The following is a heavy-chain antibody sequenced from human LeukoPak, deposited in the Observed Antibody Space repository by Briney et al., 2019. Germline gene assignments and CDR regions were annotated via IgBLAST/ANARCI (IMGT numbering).Heavy chain of an antibody. V-gene: IGHV4-4*02. CDR1: GGSISSSNW. CDR2: IYHSGST. J-gene: IGHJ4*02. Sequence: PSETLSLTCAVSGGSISSSNWWSWVRQPPGKGLEWIGEIYHSGSTNYNPSLKSRVTISVDKSKNQFSLKLSSVTAADTAVYYCARGSRMITFGGVTHYYFDYWGQGTLVTVSS. CDR3: ARGSRMITFGGVTHYYFDY. D-gene: IGHD3-16*01.